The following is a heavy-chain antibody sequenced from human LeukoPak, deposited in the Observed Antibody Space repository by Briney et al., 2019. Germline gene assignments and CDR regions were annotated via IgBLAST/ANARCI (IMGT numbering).Heavy chain of an antibody. J-gene: IGHJ5*02. V-gene: IGHV3-15*01. Sequence: GGSLRLSCAASGFTFSNAWMSWVRQAPGKGLEWLGRIKSKTDGGTTDYAAPVKGRFTISRDDSKTTLYLQMNSLKTEVTAVYYCATRCSNTSCFGNWFDPWGQGTLVTVSS. CDR3: ATRCSNTSCFGNWFDP. D-gene: IGHD2-2*01. CDR2: IKSKTDGGTT. CDR1: GFTFSNAW.